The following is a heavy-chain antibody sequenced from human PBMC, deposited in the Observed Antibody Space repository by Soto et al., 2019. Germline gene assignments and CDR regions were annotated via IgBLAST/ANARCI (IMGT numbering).Heavy chain of an antibody. Sequence: ASVKVSCKASGYTFTSYAMHWVRQAPGQRLEWMGWINAGNGNTKYSQKFQGRVTITRDTSASTAYMELSSLRSEDTAVYYCAREPGYYDSSGLGTFDIWGQGTMVTVSS. CDR1: GYTFTSYA. J-gene: IGHJ3*02. CDR3: AREPGYYDSSGLGTFDI. D-gene: IGHD3-22*01. V-gene: IGHV1-3*01. CDR2: INAGNGNT.